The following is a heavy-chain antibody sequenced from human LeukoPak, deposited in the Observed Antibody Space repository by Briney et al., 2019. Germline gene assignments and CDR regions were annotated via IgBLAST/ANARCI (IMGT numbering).Heavy chain of an antibody. CDR3: AREPRIVATITHYGMDV. J-gene: IGHJ6*02. D-gene: IGHD5-12*01. V-gene: IGHV4-30-4*01. CDR2: IYYSGRT. Sequence: SETLSLTCTVSGGSISSGDYYWSWIRQPPGKGLEWNGYIYYSGRTSYNPSLKSRVTISVDTSKNQFSLKLTAVTAADTAVYYCAREPRIVATITHYGMDVWGQGTTVTVSS. CDR1: GGSISSGDYY.